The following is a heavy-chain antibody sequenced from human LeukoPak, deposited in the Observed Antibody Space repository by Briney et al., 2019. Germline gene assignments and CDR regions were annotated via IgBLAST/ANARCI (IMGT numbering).Heavy chain of an antibody. Sequence: ASVKVSCKASGGTFSSYAIRWVRQAPGQGLEWMGGITPIFGTANYAQKFQGRVTITADESTSTAYMELSSLRSEDTAVYYYARAPMVRGVIIDPHFDYWGQGTLVTVSS. D-gene: IGHD3-10*01. V-gene: IGHV1-69*13. CDR1: GGTFSSYA. CDR2: ITPIFGTA. CDR3: ARAPMVRGVIIDPHFDY. J-gene: IGHJ4*02.